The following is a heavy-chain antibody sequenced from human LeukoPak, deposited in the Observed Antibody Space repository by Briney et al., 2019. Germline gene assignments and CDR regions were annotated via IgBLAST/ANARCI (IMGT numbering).Heavy chain of an antibody. CDR3: ATSTVVTPAHFDY. J-gene: IGHJ4*02. CDR1: GGTFSSYA. V-gene: IGHV1-69*05. D-gene: IGHD4-23*01. Sequence: SVKVSCKASGGTFSSYAISWVRQAPGQGLEWMGGIIPIFGTANYAQKFQGRVTITTDESTSTAYMELSSLGSEDTAVYYCATSTVVTPAHFDYWGQGTLVTVSS. CDR2: IIPIFGTA.